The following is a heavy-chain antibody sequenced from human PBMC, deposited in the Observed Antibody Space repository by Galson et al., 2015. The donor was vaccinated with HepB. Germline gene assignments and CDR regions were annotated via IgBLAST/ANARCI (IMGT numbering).Heavy chain of an antibody. Sequence: SVKVSCKASGGTFSSYAISWVRQAPGQGLEWMGGIIPIFGTANYAQKFQGRVTITADESTSTAYMELSSLRSEDTAVYYCARGEDIVVVPAAMGYYYYYMDVWGKGTTVTVSS. CDR2: IIPIFGTA. CDR3: ARGEDIVVVPAAMGYYYYYMDV. D-gene: IGHD2-2*01. CDR1: GGTFSSYA. J-gene: IGHJ6*03. V-gene: IGHV1-69*13.